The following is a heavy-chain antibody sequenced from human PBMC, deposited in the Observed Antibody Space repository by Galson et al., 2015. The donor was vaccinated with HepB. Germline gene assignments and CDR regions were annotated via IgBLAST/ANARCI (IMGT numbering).Heavy chain of an antibody. CDR3: AREPHSTYEHLDY. CDR2: ISSSSSYI. D-gene: IGHD3-22*01. V-gene: IGHV3-21*01. CDR1: GFTFSSYS. J-gene: IGHJ4*02. Sequence: SLRLSCAASGFTFSSYSMNWVRQAPGKGLEWVSSISSSSSYIYYADSVKGRFTISRDNAKNSLYLQMNSLRAEDTAVYYCAREPHSTYEHLDYWGQGTLVTVSS.